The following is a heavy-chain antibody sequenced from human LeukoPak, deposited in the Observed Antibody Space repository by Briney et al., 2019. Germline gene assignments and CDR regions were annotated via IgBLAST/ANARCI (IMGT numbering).Heavy chain of an antibody. V-gene: IGHV4-34*01. D-gene: IGHD3-9*01. CDR2: INHSGST. CDR1: GGSFSGYY. Sequence: SETLSLTCAVYGGSFSGYYWSWIRQPPGKGLEWIGEINHSGSTNYNPSLKSRVTISVDTSKNQFSLKLSSVTAADTAVYYCARGRVENVLRYFVWLYFYMDVWGKGTTVTVSS. J-gene: IGHJ6*03. CDR3: ARGRVENVLRYFVWLYFYMDV.